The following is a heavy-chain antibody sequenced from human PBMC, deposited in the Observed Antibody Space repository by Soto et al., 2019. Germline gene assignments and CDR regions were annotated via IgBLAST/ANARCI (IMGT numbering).Heavy chain of an antibody. CDR2: IWYDGSNK. CDR3: ARGAPGIEVSESWFDP. CDR1: GFTFNSYG. V-gene: IGHV3-33*01. Sequence: GGSLRLSCAASGFTFNSYGMHWVRQAPGKGLEWVAVIWYDGSNKYYADSVKGRFTISRDNSKNTLYLQMNSLRAEDTAVYYCARGAPGIEVSESWFDPWGQGTLVTVSS. J-gene: IGHJ5*02. D-gene: IGHD2-21*01.